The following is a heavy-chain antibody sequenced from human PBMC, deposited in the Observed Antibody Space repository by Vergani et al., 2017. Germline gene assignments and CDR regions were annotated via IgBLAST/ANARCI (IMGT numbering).Heavy chain of an antibody. V-gene: IGHV3-53*04. Sequence: EVQLVESGGGLVQPGGSLRLSCAASGFTVSSNYMSWVRQAPGKGLEWVSVIYSGGSTYYADSVKGRFTISRHNSKNTLYLQMNSLRAEDTAVYYCAKDPSYYYDSNNYWGQGTLVTVSS. CDR3: AKDPSYYYDSNNY. D-gene: IGHD3-22*01. CDR2: IYSGGST. CDR1: GFTVSSNY. J-gene: IGHJ4*02.